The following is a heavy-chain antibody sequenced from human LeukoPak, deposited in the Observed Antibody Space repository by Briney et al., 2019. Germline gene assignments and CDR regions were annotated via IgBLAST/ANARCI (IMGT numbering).Heavy chain of an antibody. CDR2: ISSSGTTI. J-gene: IGHJ4*02. CDR1: GFTFSIYE. V-gene: IGHV3-48*03. D-gene: IGHD5-12*01. Sequence: GGSLRLSCAASGFTFSIYEMNWVRQAPGKGLEWVSYISSSGTTIYYADSVKGRFSISRDDLKNTLYLQMTNLRAEDTAVYYCAKDGAWLRFDDWGQGILVTVSS. CDR3: AKDGAWLRFDD.